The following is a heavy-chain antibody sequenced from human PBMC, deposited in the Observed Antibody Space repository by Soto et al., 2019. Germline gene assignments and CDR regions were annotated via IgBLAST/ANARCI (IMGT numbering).Heavy chain of an antibody. D-gene: IGHD3-22*01. CDR1: GFTFSNAW. V-gene: IGHV3-15*07. Sequence: GGSLRLSCAASGFTFSNAWMNWVRQAPGNGLEWVGRIKSKTDGGTTDYAAPVKGRFTISRDDSKNTLYLQMNSLKTEDTAVYYCTTDPPNPGEGYYDSSGYYYEIRPFDYWGQGTLVTVSS. J-gene: IGHJ4*02. CDR3: TTDPPNPGEGYYDSSGYYYEIRPFDY. CDR2: IKSKTDGGTT.